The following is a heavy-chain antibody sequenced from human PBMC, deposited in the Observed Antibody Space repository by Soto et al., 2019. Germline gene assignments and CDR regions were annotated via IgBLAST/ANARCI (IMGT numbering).Heavy chain of an antibody. D-gene: IGHD3-9*01. CDR1: GFSFSRHS. CDR3: ARDKGLLRYCYSDY. V-gene: IGHV3-21*06. Sequence: EVQLVESGGGLVKPGGSLRLSCEASGFSFSRHSMNWVRQAPGKGLEWVSSIGNDPSYLYYAGSVKGRFTISRDNAKNSLYLQMNSLRVEDTAVYYCARDKGLLRYCYSDYWGQGTPVTVSS. CDR2: IGNDPSYL. J-gene: IGHJ4*02.